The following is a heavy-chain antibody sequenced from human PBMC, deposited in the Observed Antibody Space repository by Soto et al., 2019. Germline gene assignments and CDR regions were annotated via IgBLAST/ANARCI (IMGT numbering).Heavy chain of an antibody. CDR2: IYHSGST. V-gene: IGHV4-38-2*01. CDR1: GYSISSGYY. J-gene: IGHJ3*02. D-gene: IGHD5-12*01. Sequence: SETLSLTCAVSGYSISSGYYWGWIRQPPGKGLEWIGSIYHSGSTYYNPSLKSRVTISVDTSKNQFSLKLSSVTAADTAVYYCARGEVEMATRDACDSWGQGTMCT. CDR3: ARGEVEMATRDACDS.